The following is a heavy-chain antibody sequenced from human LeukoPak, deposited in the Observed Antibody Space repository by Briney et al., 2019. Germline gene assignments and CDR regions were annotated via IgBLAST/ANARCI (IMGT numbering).Heavy chain of an antibody. D-gene: IGHD3-10*01. Sequence: PSETLSLTCTVSGGSISSGGYYWSWIRQHPGKGLEWIGYIYYSGSTYYNPSLKSRVTISVDTSKNQFSLKLSSVTAADTAVYYCARIDYYGSGSYYSGHWFDPWGQGTLVTVSS. CDR2: IYYSGST. J-gene: IGHJ5*02. CDR3: ARIDYYGSGSYYSGHWFDP. CDR1: GGSISSGGYY. V-gene: IGHV4-31*03.